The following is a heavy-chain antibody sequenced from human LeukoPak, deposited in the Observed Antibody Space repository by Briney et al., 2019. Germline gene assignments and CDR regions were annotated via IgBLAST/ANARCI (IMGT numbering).Heavy chain of an antibody. Sequence: GASVKVSCKASGYTFTGYDINWVRQATGQGLEWVGWMNPNSGHTGYAQKFQGRVTMTRNTSISTAYMELSSLRSEDTAVYYCARIIGDCSSTSCQIYHYYYMDVWGKGTTVTISS. CDR2: MNPNSGHT. V-gene: IGHV1-8*01. J-gene: IGHJ6*03. D-gene: IGHD2-2*01. CDR3: ARIIGDCSSTSCQIYHYYYMDV. CDR1: GYTFTGYD.